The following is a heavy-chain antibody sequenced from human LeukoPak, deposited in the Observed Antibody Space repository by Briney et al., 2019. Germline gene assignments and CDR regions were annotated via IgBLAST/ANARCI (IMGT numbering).Heavy chain of an antibody. CDR1: GFTFSSYE. D-gene: IGHD3-22*01. V-gene: IGHV3-48*03. CDR2: ISSSGSTI. Sequence: PGGSLRLSCAASGFTFSSYEMNWVRQAPGKGLEWVSYISSSGSTICYADSVKGRFTISRDNAKNSLYLQMNSLRAEDTAVYYCARDFAYYDSSGYEDYWGQGTLVTVSS. J-gene: IGHJ4*02. CDR3: ARDFAYYDSSGYEDY.